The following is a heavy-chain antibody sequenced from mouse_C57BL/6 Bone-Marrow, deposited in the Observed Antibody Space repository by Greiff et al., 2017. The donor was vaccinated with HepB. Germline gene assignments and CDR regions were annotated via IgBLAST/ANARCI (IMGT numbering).Heavy chain of an antibody. CDR2: IDPNSGGT. V-gene: IGHV1-72*01. CDR1: GYTFTSYW. D-gene: IGHD1-1*01. CDR3: ARGYYGSRYYALDN. Sequence: QVQLQQPGAELVKPGASVKLSCTASGYTFTSYWMHWVKQSPGRGLEWIGRIDPNSGGTKYNEKFKSKATLTVDKPAIKAYMQLSSLTSEDSAVYYFARGYYGSRYYALDNWGKGTSVTVAS. J-gene: IGHJ4*01.